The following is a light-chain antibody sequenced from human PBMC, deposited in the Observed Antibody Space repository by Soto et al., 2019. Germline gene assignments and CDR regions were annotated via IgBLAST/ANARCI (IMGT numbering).Light chain of an antibody. CDR1: QSVSSRY. V-gene: IGKV3-20*01. Sequence: EIVLTQSPGTLSLSPGERVNVSCRASQSVSSRYVAWYQHKTGQPPRLLISGASSRATGIPDRFSGSGSGADLTLTISRLEPEDFAVYYCQQYDRSPPTFGGGTKVEIK. CDR3: QQYDRSPPT. J-gene: IGKJ4*01. CDR2: GAS.